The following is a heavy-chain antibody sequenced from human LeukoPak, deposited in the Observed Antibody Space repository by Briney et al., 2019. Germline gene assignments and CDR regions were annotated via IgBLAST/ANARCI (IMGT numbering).Heavy chain of an antibody. Sequence: SETLSLTCAVYGGSFSGYYWSWIRQPPGKGLEWIGEINHSGSTNYNPSLKSRVTISVDTSKNQFSLKLSSVTAADTAVYYCARAGYSYGFDYWGQGTLVTVSS. D-gene: IGHD5-18*01. CDR2: INHSGST. J-gene: IGHJ4*02. V-gene: IGHV4-34*01. CDR1: GGSFSGYY. CDR3: ARAGYSYGFDY.